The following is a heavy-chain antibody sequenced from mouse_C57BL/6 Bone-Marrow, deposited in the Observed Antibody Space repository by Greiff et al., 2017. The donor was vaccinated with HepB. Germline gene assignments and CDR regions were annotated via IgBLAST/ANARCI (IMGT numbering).Heavy chain of an antibody. J-gene: IGHJ3*01. V-gene: IGHV1-64*01. CDR1: GYTFTSYW. CDR2: INPNSGST. Sequence: VQLQQPGAELVKPGASVKLSCKASGYTFTSYWMHWVKQRPGQGLEWIGMINPNSGSTNYNEKFKSKATLTVDKSSSTAYMQLSSLTSEDSAVYYCARSYDYDAAYWGQGTLVTVSA. CDR3: ARSYDYDAAY. D-gene: IGHD2-4*01.